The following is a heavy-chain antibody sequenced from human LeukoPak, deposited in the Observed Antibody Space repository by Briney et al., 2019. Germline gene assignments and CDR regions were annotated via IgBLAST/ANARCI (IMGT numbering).Heavy chain of an antibody. J-gene: IGHJ4*02. V-gene: IGHV3-11*04. D-gene: IGHD3-16*02. CDR3: ARGSILITFGGLIV. CDR2: ISSSNTI. CDR1: GFTFSDYY. Sequence: GGSLRLSCATSGFTFSDYYMSWIRQAPGKGLEWLSYISSSNTIYSADSVKGRFTISRDSAKNSLYLQMNSLRAEDTAVYYCARGSILITFGGLIVWGQGTLVTVSS.